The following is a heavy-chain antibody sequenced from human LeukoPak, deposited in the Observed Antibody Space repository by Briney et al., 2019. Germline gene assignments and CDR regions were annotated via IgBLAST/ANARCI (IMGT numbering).Heavy chain of an antibody. CDR3: ARHEEEDGYNAKTIDY. Sequence: SETLPLTCTVSGGSISSSSNYWGWVRQPPGKGLEWIGTVYSTGSTTYSNPSLKSRVTISVDTSKKQFSLKLSSVTAADTAVYYCARHEEEDGYNAKTIDYWGQGTLVTVSS. CDR1: GGSISSSSNY. CDR2: VYSTGSTT. J-gene: IGHJ4*02. D-gene: IGHD5-24*01. V-gene: IGHV4-39*01.